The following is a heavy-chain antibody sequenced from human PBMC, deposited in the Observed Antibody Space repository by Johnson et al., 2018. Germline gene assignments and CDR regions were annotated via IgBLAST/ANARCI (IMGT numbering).Heavy chain of an antibody. D-gene: IGHD2-15*01. CDR3: ARDWRGYCSGGSCPDYYDYYGMDV. CDR2: TYYRSKWDN. J-gene: IGHJ6*02. V-gene: IGHV6-1*01. Sequence: QVQLVQSGPGLVKPSQTLSLTCAISGDSVSSNSAAWNWNRQSPSRGLEWLGRTYYRSKWDNEYAGSVKSRITINPDTSKNQFSRQLNSVTPEDTAVYYCARDWRGYCSGGSCPDYYDYYGMDVWGQGTTVTISS. CDR1: GDSVSSNSAA.